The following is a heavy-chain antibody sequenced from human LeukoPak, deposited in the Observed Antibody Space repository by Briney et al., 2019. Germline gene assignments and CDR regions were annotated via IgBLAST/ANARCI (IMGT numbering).Heavy chain of an antibody. CDR2: IYYSGST. V-gene: IGHV4-39*01. CDR1: GGSISSSSYY. D-gene: IGHD2-8*02. CDR3: ARHLTVGTRYGMDV. Sequence: KSSETLSLTCTVSGGSISSSSYYWGWIRQPPGKGLEWIGSIYYSGSTYYNPSLKSRVTISVDTSKNQFSLKLSSVTAADTAVYYCARHLTVGTRYGMDVWGQGTTVTVSS. J-gene: IGHJ6*02.